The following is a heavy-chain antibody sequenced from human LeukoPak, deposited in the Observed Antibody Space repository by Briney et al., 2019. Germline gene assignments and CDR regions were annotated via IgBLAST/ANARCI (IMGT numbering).Heavy chain of an antibody. CDR2: ISSSSSYI. D-gene: IGHD3-10*01. V-gene: IGHV3-21*04. CDR3: ARDQVRGLSDY. Sequence: GGSLRLSCAASGFTFSSYSMNWVRQAPGKGLEWVSSISSSSSYIYYADSLKGRFTISRDNAKNSLYLQMNSLRAEDTALYYCARDQVRGLSDYWGQGTLVTVSS. CDR1: GFTFSSYS. J-gene: IGHJ4*02.